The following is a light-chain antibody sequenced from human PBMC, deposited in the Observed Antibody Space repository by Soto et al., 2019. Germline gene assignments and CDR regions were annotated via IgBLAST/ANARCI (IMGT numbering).Light chain of an antibody. Sequence: QSVLTHPAGVSVSPGQWSTICCTGTSSDIGSYDYVSCYQQHPGKAPNLIIYEVTDRPSGVSNRFSGSKSGNTAHLTISGLQAEDEADYYCSSFTSTSTRLFGSGTKVTVL. CDR1: SSDIGSYDY. CDR3: SSFTSTSTRL. J-gene: IGLJ1*01. V-gene: IGLV2-14*01. CDR2: EVT.